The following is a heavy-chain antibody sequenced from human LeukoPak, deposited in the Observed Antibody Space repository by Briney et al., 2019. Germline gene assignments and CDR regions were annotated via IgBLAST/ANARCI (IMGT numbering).Heavy chain of an antibody. D-gene: IGHD6-19*01. CDR3: ARLRALAGYSSGYDAFDI. J-gene: IGHJ3*02. CDR1: GGSISSSSYY. V-gene: IGHV4-39*01. Sequence: KPSETLSLTCTVSGGSISSSSYYWGWIRQPPGKGLEWIGSIYYSGGTYYNPSLKSRVTISVDTSKNQFSLKLSSVTAADTAVYYCARLRALAGYSSGYDAFDIWGQGTMVTVSS. CDR2: IYYSGGT.